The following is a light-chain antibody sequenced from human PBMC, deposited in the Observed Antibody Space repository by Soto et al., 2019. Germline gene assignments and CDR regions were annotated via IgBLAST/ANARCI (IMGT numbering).Light chain of an antibody. V-gene: IGLV2-8*01. J-gene: IGLJ1*01. CDR1: SSDVGGYNY. CDR3: SSYEGSNHSLYV. Sequence: QSVLTQPPSASGSPGQSVTISCTGTSSDVGGYNYVSWYQQHPGKAPKLMIYEVSKRPSGVPDRFSGSKSGNTASLTVSGLQAEDEADYYCSSYEGSNHSLYVFRTGTKVTVL. CDR2: EVS.